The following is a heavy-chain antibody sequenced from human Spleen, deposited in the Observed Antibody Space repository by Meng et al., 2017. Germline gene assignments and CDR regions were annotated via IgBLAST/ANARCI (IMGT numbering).Heavy chain of an antibody. J-gene: IGHJ6*02. D-gene: IGHD1-26*01. CDR3: ARARIVGASSYYYGMDV. V-gene: IGHV7-4-1*02. CDR1: GGTFSSYV. Sequence: ASVKVSCKASGGTFSSYVINWVRQAPGQGLEWMGWINTNTGNPTYAQGFTGRFVFSLDTSVSTAYLQISSLKAEDTAVYYCARARIVGASSYYYGMDVWGQGTTVTVSS. CDR2: INTNTGNP.